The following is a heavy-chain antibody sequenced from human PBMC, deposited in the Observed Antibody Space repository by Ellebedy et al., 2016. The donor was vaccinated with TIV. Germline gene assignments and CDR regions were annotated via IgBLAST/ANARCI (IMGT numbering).Heavy chain of an antibody. V-gene: IGHV3-23*01. CDR2: INGDGSNI. J-gene: IGHJ6*02. D-gene: IGHD2-15*01. CDR1: GFTFSSYA. CDR3: AKGRGGSSYSSLDV. Sequence: GESLKISCAASGFTFSSYAMSWVRQAPGKGLVWVARINGDGSNIGYADSVKGRFTISRDNSKNTLSLQMNSLRAEDTAVYYCAKGRGGSSYSSLDVWGQGTTVTVSS.